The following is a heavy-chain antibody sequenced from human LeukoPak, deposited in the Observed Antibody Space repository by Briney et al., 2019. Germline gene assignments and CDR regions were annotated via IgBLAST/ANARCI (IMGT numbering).Heavy chain of an antibody. CDR3: AIWSGINPDYYYYMDV. D-gene: IGHD3-3*01. CDR2: IIPIFGTA. Sequence: SSVRVSCKASGGTFSSYAISWVRQAPGQGLEWMGGIIPIFGTANYAQKFQGRVTITADESTSTAYMELSSLRSEDTAVYYCAIWSGINPDYYYYMDVWGKGTTVTVSS. J-gene: IGHJ6*03. CDR1: GGTFSSYA. V-gene: IGHV1-69*01.